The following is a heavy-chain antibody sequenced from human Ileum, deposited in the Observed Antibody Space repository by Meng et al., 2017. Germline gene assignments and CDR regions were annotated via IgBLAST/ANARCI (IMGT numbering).Heavy chain of an antibody. CDR3: VREFYGSGSYYDNYFDP. V-gene: IGHV3-20*04. CDR1: GFTFDEYS. CDR2: INGNGTST. Sequence: GVLKISCAASGFTFDEYSLNWVRQTPGKGLEWVSGINGNGTSTSYADSVKGRFTISRDNAKNSLYLQMNSLRAEDTALYYCVREFYGSGSYYDNYFDPWGQGTLVTVSS. J-gene: IGHJ5*02. D-gene: IGHD3-10*01.